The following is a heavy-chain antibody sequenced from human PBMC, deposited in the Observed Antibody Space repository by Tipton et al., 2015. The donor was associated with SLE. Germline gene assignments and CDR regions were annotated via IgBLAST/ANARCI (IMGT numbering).Heavy chain of an antibody. CDR2: IYHSGST. CDR1: GYSISSGYY. D-gene: IGHD1-1*01. V-gene: IGHV4-38-2*02. Sequence: LSCTVSGYSISSGYYWGWIRQPPGKGLEWIGSIYHSGSTYYNPSLKSRVTISVDTSKNQFSLKLSSVTAADTAVYYCARTERKAFDIWGQGTMVTVSS. CDR3: ARTERKAFDI. J-gene: IGHJ3*02.